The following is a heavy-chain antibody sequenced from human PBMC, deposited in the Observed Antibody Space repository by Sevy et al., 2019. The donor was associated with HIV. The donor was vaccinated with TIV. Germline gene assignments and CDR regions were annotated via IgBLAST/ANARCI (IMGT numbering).Heavy chain of an antibody. D-gene: IGHD2-8*01. V-gene: IGHV5-10-1*01. Sequence: GESLKISCKSSRYSFTDYWISWVRQTPGKGLEGMGKIDPSDSYSSYSPSFQGHVSMLADKSLGTAYLQWSSLKASDSAIYYCARHYPICSREICCMGFDYWGQGTLVTVSS. CDR3: ARHYPICSREICCMGFDY. J-gene: IGHJ4*02. CDR1: RYSFTDYW. CDR2: IDPSDSYS.